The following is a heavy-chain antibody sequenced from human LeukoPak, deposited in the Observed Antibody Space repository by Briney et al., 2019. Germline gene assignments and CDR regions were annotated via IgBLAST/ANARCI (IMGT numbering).Heavy chain of an antibody. CDR1: GFIFGDYA. Sequence: GGSLRLSCKASGFIFGDYAMSWVRQAPGKGLEWVGFIRSEPYGGTTEYAASVKGRFAISRDDSKSVAYLQMNSLKTEDTAVYFCTRYQWLANYYYYNIDVWGKGTTVTISS. CDR2: IRSEPYGGTT. CDR3: TRYQWLANYYYYNIDV. D-gene: IGHD6-19*01. V-gene: IGHV3-49*04. J-gene: IGHJ6*03.